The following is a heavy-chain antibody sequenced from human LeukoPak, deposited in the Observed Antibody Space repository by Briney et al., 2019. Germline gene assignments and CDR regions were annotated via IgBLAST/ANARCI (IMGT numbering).Heavy chain of an antibody. J-gene: IGHJ5*02. CDR3: ARTPTYCGGDCYYFDP. D-gene: IGHD2-21*02. CDR2: ISHSGST. Sequence: SETLSLTCAVYGGSFSDYYWSWIRQPPGKGLEWIGEISHSGSTNYNPSLKSRVTISVDTSKNQFSLKLSSVTAADTAMYFCARTPTYCGGDCYYFDPWGQGTLVTVSS. CDR1: GGSFSDYY. V-gene: IGHV4-34*01.